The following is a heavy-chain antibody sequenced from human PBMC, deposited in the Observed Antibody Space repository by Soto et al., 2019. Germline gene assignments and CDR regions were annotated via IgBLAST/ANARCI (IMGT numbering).Heavy chain of an antibody. CDR3: ARLLGII. J-gene: IGHJ3*02. CDR1: GGSFSGYY. D-gene: IGHD1-26*01. V-gene: IGHV4-34*01. Sequence: SETLSLTCAVYGGSFSGYYWSWIRQPPGKGLEWIGEINHSGSTNYNPSLKSRVTISVDTSKNQFSLKLSSVTAADTAVYYGARLLGIIWGQGTMVTVSS. CDR2: INHSGST.